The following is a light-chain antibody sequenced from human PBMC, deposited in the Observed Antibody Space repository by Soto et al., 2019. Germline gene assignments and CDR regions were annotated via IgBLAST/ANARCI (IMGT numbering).Light chain of an antibody. J-gene: IGLJ2*01. CDR2: QDS. CDR3: QACDSSTVI. Sequence: SYELTQPPAVSVSPGQTASITCSGDNLGDKYACWYQQKPGQSPKLVIYQDSQRPSGIAERFSGSNTGNTATLTISGTQAMDEADYYCQACDSSTVIFGGGTKLTVL. CDR1: NLGDKY. V-gene: IGLV3-1*01.